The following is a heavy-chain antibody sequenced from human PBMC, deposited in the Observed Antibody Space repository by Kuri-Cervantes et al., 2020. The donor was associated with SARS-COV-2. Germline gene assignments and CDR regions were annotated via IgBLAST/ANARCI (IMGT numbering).Heavy chain of an antibody. Sequence: ASVKVSCKASGGTFSSYAISWVRQAPGQGLEWMGWINPDIGVTNAAQTFQGRVTLTRDKSINTVYLEMARLRPDDTAVYYCALTHPLNTGGLSGPQPLNYWGQGTLVTVSS. V-gene: IGHV1-2*02. J-gene: IGHJ4*02. CDR2: INPDIGVT. CDR1: GGTFSSYA. CDR3: ALTHPLNTGGLSGPQPLNY. D-gene: IGHD2-8*02.